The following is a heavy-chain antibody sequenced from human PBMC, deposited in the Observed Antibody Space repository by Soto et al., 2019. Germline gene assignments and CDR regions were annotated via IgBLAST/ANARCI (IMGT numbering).Heavy chain of an antibody. J-gene: IGHJ6*03. Sequence: SETLSLTCTVSGGSIGSYYWSWIRQPPGKGLEWIGYIYYSGSTNYNPSLKSRVTISVDTSKNQFSLKLSSVTAADTAVYYCARLGYCSGGSCSLRYYYYMDVWGKGTTVTVSS. D-gene: IGHD2-15*01. CDR3: ARLGYCSGGSCSLRYYYYMDV. V-gene: IGHV4-59*08. CDR2: IYYSGST. CDR1: GGSIGSYY.